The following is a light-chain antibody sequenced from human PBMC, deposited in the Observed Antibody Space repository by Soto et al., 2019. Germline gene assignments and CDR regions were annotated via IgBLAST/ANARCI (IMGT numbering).Light chain of an antibody. CDR2: SLS. J-gene: IGKJ4*02. V-gene: IGKV3-20*01. CDR1: QTIRNTS. CDR3: QQYGSSPLT. Sequence: VWPQAXVTVSLSPEEXXXXXXXVSQTIRNTSFALSQQQXGQGPALLIHSLSXSGLGLADTSSGSGSASDFTLSISRLDPEDFAVYYCQQYGSSPLTFGGGTKVDIK.